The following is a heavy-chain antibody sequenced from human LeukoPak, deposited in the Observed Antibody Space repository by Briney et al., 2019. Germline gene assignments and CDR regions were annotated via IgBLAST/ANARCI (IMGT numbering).Heavy chain of an antibody. V-gene: IGHV3-48*03. J-gene: IGHJ4*02. CDR1: GFTFRSYE. Sequence: PGGSLRLSCAASGFTFRSYEMNWVRHAPGRGLEWVSHISGGGESTVHPDAVKGRFTISRDNAKNSLYLQMNSLRVEDTGIYYCARRSGRRYEYWGQGVLVTVSP. D-gene: IGHD5-24*01. CDR2: ISGGGEST. CDR3: ARRSGRRYEY.